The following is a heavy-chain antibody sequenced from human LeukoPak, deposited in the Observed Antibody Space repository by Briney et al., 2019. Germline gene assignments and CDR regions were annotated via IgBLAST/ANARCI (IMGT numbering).Heavy chain of an antibody. D-gene: IGHD5-12*01. CDR3: ARVVSEGGYATPYFDY. V-gene: IGHV4-61*02. CDR2: IYTSGST. J-gene: IGHJ4*02. Sequence: SQTLSLTCTVSGGSISSGSYYWSWLRQPAGKGLEWIGRIYTSGSTNYNPSLKSRVTISVYTSKNQFSLKLSSVTAADTPVYYCARVVSEGGYATPYFDYWGQGTLVTVSS. CDR1: GGSISSGSYY.